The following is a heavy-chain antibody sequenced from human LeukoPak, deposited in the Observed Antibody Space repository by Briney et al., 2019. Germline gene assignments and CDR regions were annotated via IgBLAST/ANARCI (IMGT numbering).Heavy chain of an antibody. D-gene: IGHD3-22*01. Sequence: GGSLRLSCAASGFTFSSYGMHWVRQAPGKGLEWAAVISYDGSNKYYADSVKGRFTISRDNSKNTLYLQMNSLRAEDTAVYYCAKDWGREDYYDSSGHYFDYWGQGTLVTVSS. J-gene: IGHJ4*02. CDR2: ISYDGSNK. CDR1: GFTFSSYG. CDR3: AKDWGREDYYDSSGHYFDY. V-gene: IGHV3-30*18.